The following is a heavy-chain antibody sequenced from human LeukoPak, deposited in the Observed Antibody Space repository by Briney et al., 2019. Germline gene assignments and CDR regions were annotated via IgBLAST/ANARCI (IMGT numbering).Heavy chain of an antibody. Sequence: SETLSLTCTVSGGSISSYYWSWIRQPPGKGLGWIGYIYYSGSTNYNPSLKSRVTISVDTSKNQFSLKLSSVTAADTAVYYCARRGYSSGPTRYYYYYGMDVWGQGTTVTVSS. J-gene: IGHJ6*02. V-gene: IGHV4-59*08. D-gene: IGHD6-19*01. CDR2: IYYSGST. CDR1: GGSISSYY. CDR3: ARRGYSSGPTRYYYYYGMDV.